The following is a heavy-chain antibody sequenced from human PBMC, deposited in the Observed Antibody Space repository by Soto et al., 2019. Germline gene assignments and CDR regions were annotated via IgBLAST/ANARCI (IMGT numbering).Heavy chain of an antibody. CDR3: AKLVHGSGSPPGYFDY. V-gene: IGHV3-23*01. CDR1: GFTFSSYA. J-gene: IGHJ4*02. D-gene: IGHD3-10*01. CDR2: ISGSGGST. Sequence: EVQLLESGGGLVQPGGSLRLSCAASGFTFSSYAMSWVRQAPGKGLEWVSAISGSGGSTYYADSVKGRFTISRDNSKNTLYLQMNSLRAEDTAVYYCAKLVHGSGSPPGYFDYWGQGTLVTVSS.